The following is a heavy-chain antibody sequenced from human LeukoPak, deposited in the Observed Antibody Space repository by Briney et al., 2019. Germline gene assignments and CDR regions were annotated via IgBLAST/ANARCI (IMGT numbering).Heavy chain of an antibody. CDR1: DCSISTGHY. D-gene: IGHD3-3*01. J-gene: IGHJ4*02. CDR2: VSRSGST. CDR3: ARDSLHYDYWSGYYSPFDY. V-gene: IGHV4-38-2*02. Sequence: PSETLSLTCTVSDCSISTGHYWGWIRQPPGKGLEWIGSVSRSGSTYYNPSLKSRVTISIDRSKSQFSLKLTSVTAADTAVYYCARDSLHYDYWSGYYSPFDYWGQGTLVTVSS.